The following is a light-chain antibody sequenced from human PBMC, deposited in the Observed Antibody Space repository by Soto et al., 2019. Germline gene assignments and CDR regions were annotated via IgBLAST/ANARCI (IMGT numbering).Light chain of an antibody. CDR1: QSLRSDF. Sequence: EIVLTQSPGTLSLFPGERATLSCRASQSLRSDFVAWYQQKPGQAPRLLIYASSSRATGIPDRFSGSGSGTDFTLTSTRLEPEDVAVYYCQKFGITPRTFGQGTKLE. V-gene: IGKV3-20*01. CDR3: QKFGITPRT. CDR2: ASS. J-gene: IGKJ2*01.